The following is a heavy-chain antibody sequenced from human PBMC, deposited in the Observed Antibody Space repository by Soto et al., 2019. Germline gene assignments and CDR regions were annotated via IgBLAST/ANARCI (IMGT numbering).Heavy chain of an antibody. CDR2: IRVDGGQT. CDR3: VRDVGLDSDDFFAC. CDR1: VFTFTSYC. Sequence: GGSLRLSCTASVFTFTSYCMGLVRQAPGKGLQCVSTIRVDGGQTHYTDPVKGRFSISRDNSKNTVYLQMDSLRAQDTAMYFCVRDVGLDSDDFFACWGKGTTVTVSS. V-gene: IGHV3-23*01. D-gene: IGHD4-17*01. J-gene: IGHJ6*04.